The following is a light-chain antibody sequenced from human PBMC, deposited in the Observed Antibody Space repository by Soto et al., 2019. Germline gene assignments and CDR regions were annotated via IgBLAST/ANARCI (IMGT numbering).Light chain of an antibody. Sequence: DIQMTQSPSTLSATEGDRVTITCRASQSIRNWLAWYQQKPGKAPNLLIYQASSLHGGVPSRFSGSGSGTEFTLTISSLQPDDFATYYCQQYEIYPWTFGQGTKVEIK. V-gene: IGKV1-5*03. CDR1: QSIRNW. CDR2: QAS. CDR3: QQYEIYPWT. J-gene: IGKJ1*01.